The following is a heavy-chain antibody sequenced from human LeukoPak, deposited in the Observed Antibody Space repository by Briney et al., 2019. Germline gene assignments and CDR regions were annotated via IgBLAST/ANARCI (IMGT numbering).Heavy chain of an antibody. V-gene: IGHV3-23*01. D-gene: IGHD6-19*01. Sequence: PGGSLRLSCAASGFTFSSYATSWVRQAPGKGLEWVSAISGSGGSTYYADSVKGRFTISRDNSKNTLYLQMNSLRAEDTAVYYCAKDGLIAVAGLFDYWGQGTLVTVSS. CDR2: ISGSGGST. CDR1: GFTFSSYA. CDR3: AKDGLIAVAGLFDY. J-gene: IGHJ4*02.